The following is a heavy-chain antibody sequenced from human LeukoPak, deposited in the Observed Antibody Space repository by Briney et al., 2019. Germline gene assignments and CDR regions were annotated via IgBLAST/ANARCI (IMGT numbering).Heavy chain of an antibody. Sequence: ASVKVSCKASGYTFTSYDINWVRQATGQGLEWMGWISAYNGNTNYAQKLQGRVTMTTDTSTSTAYMELRSLRSDDTAVYYCARVGWLRSPDAFDIWGQGTMVTVSS. CDR3: ARVGWLRSPDAFDI. J-gene: IGHJ3*02. V-gene: IGHV1-18*01. CDR1: GYTFTSYD. CDR2: ISAYNGNT. D-gene: IGHD6-19*01.